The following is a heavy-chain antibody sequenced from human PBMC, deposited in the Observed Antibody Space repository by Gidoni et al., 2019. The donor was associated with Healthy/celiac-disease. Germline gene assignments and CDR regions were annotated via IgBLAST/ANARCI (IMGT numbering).Heavy chain of an antibody. J-gene: IGHJ4*02. D-gene: IGHD2-2*01. Sequence: QLQLQESGPGLVKPSETLSLTCTVSGGSIRSSSYYWGWIRQPPGKGLEWIGSIYYSGSTYYNPSLKSRVTISVDTSKNQFSLKLSSVTAADTAVYYCARHTDIVVVPAAIFDYWGQGTLVTVSS. V-gene: IGHV4-39*01. CDR3: ARHTDIVVVPAAIFDY. CDR2: IYYSGST. CDR1: GGSIRSSSYY.